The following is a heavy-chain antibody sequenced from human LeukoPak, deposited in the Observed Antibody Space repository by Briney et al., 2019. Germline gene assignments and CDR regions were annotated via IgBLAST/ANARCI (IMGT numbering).Heavy chain of an antibody. CDR3: AKKGDPNDYDYFDY. CDR1: GFTFGSYG. V-gene: IGHV3-23*01. D-gene: IGHD4-17*01. CDR2: ISNSGSRT. J-gene: IGHJ4*02. Sequence: GGSLRLSCAASGFTFGSYGMTWVRQAPGKGLQWVAGISNSGSRTQYADSVKGRFTISRDNSKNILFLQMTTLRAEDTAIYYCAKKGDPNDYDYFDYWGQGILVTVSS.